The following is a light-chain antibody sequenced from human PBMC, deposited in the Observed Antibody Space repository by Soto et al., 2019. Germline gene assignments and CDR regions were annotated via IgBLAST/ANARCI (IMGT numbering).Light chain of an antibody. CDR1: QSVGRH. V-gene: IGKV3-11*01. J-gene: IGKJ4*01. Sequence: LTHSPATLSFSPGEISTLSCRASQSVGRHLAWYQQKPGQAPRLLIYDASNRATGVTARFSGSGSGTDFTLSISSIEHEDFEVYYCKKSKNWTQASFGGGTKVDIK. CDR2: DAS. CDR3: KKSKNWTQAS.